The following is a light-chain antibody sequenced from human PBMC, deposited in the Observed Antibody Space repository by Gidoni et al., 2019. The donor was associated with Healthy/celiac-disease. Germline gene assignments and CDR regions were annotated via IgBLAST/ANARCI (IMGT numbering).Light chain of an antibody. CDR1: QSVSSSC. CDR3: QQYGSSTGT. V-gene: IGKV3-20*01. J-gene: IGKJ1*01. CDR2: GAS. Sequence: EIVLMQSPGTLSLSPGERATLSCRASQSVSSSCLAWYQQKPGQAPRLLIYGASSRATGIPDSFSGSGSGTDFTLTISRLEPEDFAVYYCQQYGSSTGTFGQGTKVEIK.